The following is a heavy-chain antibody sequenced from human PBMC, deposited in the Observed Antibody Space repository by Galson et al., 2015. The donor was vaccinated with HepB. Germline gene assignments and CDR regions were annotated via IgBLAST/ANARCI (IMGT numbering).Heavy chain of an antibody. V-gene: IGHV3-11*06. CDR2: IGSSSSYT. Sequence: SLRLACAASGFTFSYYYMSWIRQAPGEGLGWVSYIGSSSSYTNYADYVKGRFNLSRDNAKNSLYLQMNSLRAEDTAVYYCARSPVSGGELGYWGQGTLVTVSS. CDR3: ARSPVSGGELGY. CDR1: GFTFSYYY. J-gene: IGHJ4*02. D-gene: IGHD5/OR15-5a*01.